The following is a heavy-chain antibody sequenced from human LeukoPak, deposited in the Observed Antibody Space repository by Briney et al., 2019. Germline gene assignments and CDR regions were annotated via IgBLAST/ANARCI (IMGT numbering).Heavy chain of an antibody. V-gene: IGHV1-8*03. Sequence: ASVKVSCKASGYTFGSGDINWVRQATGQGLEWMGWINPNNGNLGYAQKFQGRVTITRNTPISTAYMELSSLTSEDTAVYYCARSDHNSWNAFDIWGQGTMVTVSS. J-gene: IGHJ3*02. CDR2: INPNNGNL. D-gene: IGHD1-26*01. CDR3: ARSDHNSWNAFDI. CDR1: GYTFGSGD.